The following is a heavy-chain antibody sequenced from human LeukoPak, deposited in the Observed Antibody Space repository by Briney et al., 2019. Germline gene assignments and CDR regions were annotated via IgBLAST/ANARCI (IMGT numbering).Heavy chain of an antibody. V-gene: IGHV3-23*01. Sequence: GGSLRLSCAASGFTFSSYAMSWVRQAPGKGLEWVSAISGSGGSTYYADSVKGRFTISRDNSKNTLYLQMNSLRAEDTAVYYCARVNARTMIVVVIEWGAFDIWGQGTMVTVSS. CDR3: ARVNARTMIVVVIEWGAFDI. D-gene: IGHD3-22*01. CDR2: ISGSGGST. J-gene: IGHJ3*02. CDR1: GFTFSSYA.